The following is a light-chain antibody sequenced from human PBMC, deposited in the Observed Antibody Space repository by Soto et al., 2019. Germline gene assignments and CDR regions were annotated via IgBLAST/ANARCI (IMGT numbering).Light chain of an antibody. CDR3: QQYNNGPLT. CDR2: GAS. V-gene: IGKV3-15*01. CDR1: LSISTN. Sequence: EIVMTQSPATLSVSPGEGATLSCRASLSISTNLAWYQQKPGQAPRLLMYGASTRATGIPARFSGSGSGTEFTLTISGLQSEDFAVYYCQQYNNGPLTFGGGTKVEIK. J-gene: IGKJ4*01.